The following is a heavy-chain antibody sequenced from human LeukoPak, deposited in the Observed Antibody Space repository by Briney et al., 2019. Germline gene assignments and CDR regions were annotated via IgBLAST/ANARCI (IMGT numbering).Heavy chain of an antibody. CDR3: ARGLPATFDY. Sequence: VSVKVSCKASGYSFTNYYIYWVRQAPGQGLEWMGLINPSGTTSYAQKFQGRVTMTKDTSTNTVYMELSSLRSEDTAVYYCARGLPATFDYWGQGTLVTVSS. J-gene: IGHJ4*02. CDR2: INPSGTT. V-gene: IGHV1-46*03. CDR1: GYSFTNYY. D-gene: IGHD2-2*01.